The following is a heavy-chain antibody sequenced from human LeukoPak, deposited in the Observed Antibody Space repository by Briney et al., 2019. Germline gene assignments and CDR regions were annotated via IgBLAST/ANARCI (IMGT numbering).Heavy chain of an antibody. J-gene: IGHJ4*02. CDR3: ARDVNPRWGVVVVAATRPY. V-gene: IGHV3-21*01. Sequence: GGSLRLSCAASGFTFSSYSMNWVRQAPGKGLEWVSSISSSSSYIYYADSVKGRFTISRDNAKNSLYLQMNSLRAEDTTVYYCARDVNPRWGVVVVAATRPYWGQGTLVTVSS. CDR2: ISSSSSYI. D-gene: IGHD2-15*01. CDR1: GFTFSSYS.